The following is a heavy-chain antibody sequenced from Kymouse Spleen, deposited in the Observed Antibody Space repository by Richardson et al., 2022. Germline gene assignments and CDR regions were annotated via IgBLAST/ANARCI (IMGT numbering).Heavy chain of an antibody. D-gene: IGHD1-14*01. V-gene: IGHV4-39*01. CDR2: IYYSGST. Sequence: QLQLQESGPGLVKPSETLSLTCTVSGGSISSSSYYWGWIRQPPGKGLEWIGSIYYSGSTYYNPSLKSRVTISVDTSKNQFSLKLSSVTAADTAVYYCARGGLEPRGHWFDPWGQGTLVTVSS. CDR3: ARGGLEPRGHWFDP. J-gene: IGHJ5*02. CDR1: GGSISSSSYY.